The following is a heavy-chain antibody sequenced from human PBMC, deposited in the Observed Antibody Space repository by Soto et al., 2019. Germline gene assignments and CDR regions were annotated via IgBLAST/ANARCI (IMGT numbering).Heavy chain of an antibody. CDR3: ARDETIFGVVDAFDI. Sequence: ASVKVSCKASGYTFTSYGISWVRQAPGQGLEWMGWISAYNGNTNYAQKLQGRVTMTTDTSTSTAYMELRSLRSDDTAVYYCARDETIFGVVDAFDIWGQGTMVTVSS. D-gene: IGHD3-3*01. CDR2: ISAYNGNT. J-gene: IGHJ3*02. CDR1: GYTFTSYG. V-gene: IGHV1-18*01.